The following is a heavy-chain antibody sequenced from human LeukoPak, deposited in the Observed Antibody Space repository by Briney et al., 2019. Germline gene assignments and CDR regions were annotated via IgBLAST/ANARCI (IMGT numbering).Heavy chain of an antibody. J-gene: IGHJ4*02. CDR1: GGSISSGGYY. Sequence: SQTLSLTCTVTGGSISSGGYYWSWIRQHPGKGLEWIGYIYYSGSTYYNPSLKSRVTISVDTSKNQFSLKLSSVTAADTAVYYCAIVRGWFGELLLAYFDYWGQGTLVTVSS. CDR2: IYYSGST. V-gene: IGHV4-31*03. CDR3: AIVRGWFGELLLAYFDY. D-gene: IGHD3-10*01.